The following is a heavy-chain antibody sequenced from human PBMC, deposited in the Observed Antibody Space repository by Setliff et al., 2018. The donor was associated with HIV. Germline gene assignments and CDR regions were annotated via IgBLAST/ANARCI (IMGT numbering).Heavy chain of an antibody. CDR1: GFNFNDYG. Sequence: PGGSLRLSCAASGFNFNDYGMHWVRQAPGKGLEWVAFIRYDGSDIHYADSVKGRFTISRDNSKNTLYLQMNSLRVEDAAVYYCAKDLGLREGSSPFDNWGQGTLVTVSS. D-gene: IGHD3-16*01. J-gene: IGHJ4*02. V-gene: IGHV3-30*02. CDR3: AKDLGLREGSSPFDN. CDR2: IRYDGSDI.